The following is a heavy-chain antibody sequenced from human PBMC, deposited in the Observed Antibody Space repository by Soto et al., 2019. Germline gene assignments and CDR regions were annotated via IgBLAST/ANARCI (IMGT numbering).Heavy chain of an antibody. D-gene: IGHD2-8*01. Sequence: QVQLVQSGAEVKKPGASVKVSCKASGYTFTSYDINWVRQATGQGLEWMGWMNPNSGNTGYAQKFQGRVTMTRNTSISTAYMELSSRRSEDTAVHYCARGIMDGRLRRFDPWGQGTLVTVSS. CDR3: ARGIMDGRLRRFDP. CDR1: GYTFTSYD. CDR2: MNPNSGNT. J-gene: IGHJ5*02. V-gene: IGHV1-8*01.